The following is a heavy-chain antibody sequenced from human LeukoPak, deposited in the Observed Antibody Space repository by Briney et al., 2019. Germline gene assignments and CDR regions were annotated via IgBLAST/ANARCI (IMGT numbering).Heavy chain of an antibody. J-gene: IGHJ4*02. CDR3: ARIITYYYDSSGPGYDY. CDR1: GFTFSSYA. CDR2: ISYDGSNK. D-gene: IGHD3-22*01. Sequence: GGSLRLSCAASGFTFSSYAMHWVRQAPGKGLEWVAVISYDGSNKYYADSVKGRFTISRDNSKNTLYLQMNSLRAEDTAVYYCARIITYYYDSSGPGYDYWGQGTLVTVSS. V-gene: IGHV3-30-3*01.